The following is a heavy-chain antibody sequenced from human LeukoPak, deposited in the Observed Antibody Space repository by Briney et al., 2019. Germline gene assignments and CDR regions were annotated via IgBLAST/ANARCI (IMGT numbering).Heavy chain of an antibody. CDR1: GGTFSSYA. J-gene: IGHJ1*01. CDR3: ARDGDLDTAVAGTGHFQH. Sequence: ATVKVSCKASGGTFSSYAISWVRQAPGQGLEWMGGIVPIFGTANYSQKFQGRVTITADKSTSTAYMELSSLRSEDTAVYYCARDGDLDTAVAGTGHFQHWGQGTLVTVSS. CDR2: IVPIFGTA. D-gene: IGHD6-19*01. V-gene: IGHV1-69*06.